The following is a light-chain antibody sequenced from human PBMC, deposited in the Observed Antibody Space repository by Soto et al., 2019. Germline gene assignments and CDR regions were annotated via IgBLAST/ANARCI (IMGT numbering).Light chain of an antibody. Sequence: QSALTQPASVSGSPGQSITISCTGTGSDVGAFNYVSWYQHHPGKAPKLLIYDVSARPSGVSNRLSGSKSGNTASLTISGLQAEDEADYYCTSSTSSNTLIFGGGTQLTVL. CDR1: GSDVGAFNY. J-gene: IGLJ2*01. CDR3: TSSTSSNTLI. CDR2: DVS. V-gene: IGLV2-14*03.